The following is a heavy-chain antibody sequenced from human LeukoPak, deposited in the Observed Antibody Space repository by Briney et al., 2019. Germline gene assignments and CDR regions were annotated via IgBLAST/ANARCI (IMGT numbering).Heavy chain of an antibody. CDR1: GGSISSHY. CDR3: ARGVRDYDFWSGYHADYYYYMDV. Sequence: PSETLSLTCTVSGGSISSHYWSWIRQPPGKGLEWIGYIYYSGSTNYNPSLKSRVTISVDTSKNQYSLKLSSVTAADTAVYYCARGVRDYDFWSGYHADYYYYMDVWGKGTTVTVSS. D-gene: IGHD3-3*01. V-gene: IGHV4-59*11. J-gene: IGHJ6*03. CDR2: IYYSGST.